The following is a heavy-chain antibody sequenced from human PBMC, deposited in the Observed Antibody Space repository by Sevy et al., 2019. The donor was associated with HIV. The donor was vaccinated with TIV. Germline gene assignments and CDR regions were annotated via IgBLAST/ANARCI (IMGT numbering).Heavy chain of an antibody. CDR2: ISYDGSNK. CDR1: GFTFSSYG. D-gene: IGHD3-16*01. V-gene: IGHV3-30*03. J-gene: IGHJ4*02. CDR3: ARDLYSGSFRGFGY. Sequence: GGSLRLSCAASGFTFSSYGMHWVRQAPGKGLEWVAVISYDGSNKYYADSVKGRFTISRDNSKNTLYLQMNSLRAEDTAVYYCARDLYSGSFRGFGYWGQGTLVTVSS.